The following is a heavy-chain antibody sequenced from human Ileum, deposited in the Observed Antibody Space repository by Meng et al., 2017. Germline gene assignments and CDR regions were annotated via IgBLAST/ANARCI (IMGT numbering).Heavy chain of an antibody. D-gene: IGHD1-7*01. CDR2: INSNSGGT. CDR3: ASRNYNYDDYFEY. J-gene: IGHJ4*02. V-gene: IGHV1-2*06. CDR1: GYSFTGYY. Sequence: QVHVVQSGVEVKKPGASVMVSCKPSGYSFTGYYMHWVRQAPGQGLEWMGRINSNSGGTNYAQKFKGRVTLTRDISTVYMELSSMRSDDTAVYYCASRNYNYDDYFEYWGQGTLVTVSS.